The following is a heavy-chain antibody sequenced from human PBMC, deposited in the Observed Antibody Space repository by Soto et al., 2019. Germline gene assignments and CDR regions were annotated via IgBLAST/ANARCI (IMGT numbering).Heavy chain of an antibody. CDR3: AKDLVGTRGY. D-gene: IGHD2-8*02. J-gene: IGHJ4*02. CDR1: GFTFSSYG. Sequence: QVQLVESGGGVVQPGRSLRLSCAASGFTFSSYGMHWVRQAPGKGLEWVAVISYDGSNKYYADSVKGRFNISRDNSKNTLYLQMNSLRAEDTAVYYCAKDLVGTRGYWGQGTLVTVSS. V-gene: IGHV3-30*18. CDR2: ISYDGSNK.